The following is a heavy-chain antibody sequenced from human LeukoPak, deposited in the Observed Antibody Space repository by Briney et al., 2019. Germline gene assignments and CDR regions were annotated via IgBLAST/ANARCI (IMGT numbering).Heavy chain of an antibody. V-gene: IGHV1-58*01. CDR3: AAVTRYSSDY. D-gene: IGHD3-9*01. CDR2: IVVGSGNT. Sequence: GTSVTVSFKASGFTFTICGVQWVRQARGQRQGWIGWIVVGSGNTNYSQKFQERVTITRDMSTTTAYMELRSLRSEDTAVYYCAAVTRYSSDYWGQGTLVTVSS. J-gene: IGHJ4*02. CDR1: GFTFTICG.